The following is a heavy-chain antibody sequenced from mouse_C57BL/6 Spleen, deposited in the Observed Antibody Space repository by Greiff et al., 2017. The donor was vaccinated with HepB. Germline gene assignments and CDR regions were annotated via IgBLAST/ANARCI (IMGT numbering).Heavy chain of an antibody. V-gene: IGHV5-4*01. J-gene: IGHJ1*03. D-gene: IGHD4-1*01. CDR1: GFTFSSYA. CDR3: AREGLGQYFDV. Sequence: EVKLVESGGGLVKPGGSLKLSCAASGFTFSSYAMSWVRQTPEKRLEWVATISDGGSYTYYPDNVKGRFTISRDNAKNNLYLQMSHLKSEDTAMYYCAREGLGQYFDVWGTGTTVTVSS. CDR2: ISDGGSYT.